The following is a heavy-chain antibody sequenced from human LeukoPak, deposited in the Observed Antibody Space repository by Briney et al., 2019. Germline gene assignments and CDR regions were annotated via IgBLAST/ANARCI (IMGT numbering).Heavy chain of an antibody. CDR2: MNPNSGNT. Sequence: ASVKVSCKASGYTFTSYDINWVRQATGQGLEWMGWMNPNSGNTGYAQKFQGRVTMTRNTSISTAYMELSSLRSEDTAVYYWARVDVAYYDSSSQPFDYWGQGTLVTVSS. J-gene: IGHJ4*02. CDR1: GYTFTSYD. V-gene: IGHV1-8*01. CDR3: ARVDVAYYDSSSQPFDY. D-gene: IGHD3-22*01.